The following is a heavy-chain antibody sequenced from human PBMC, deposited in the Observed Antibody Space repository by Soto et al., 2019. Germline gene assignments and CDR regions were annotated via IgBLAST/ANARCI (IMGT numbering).Heavy chain of an antibody. CDR3: ASLGTTVSAFDS. D-gene: IGHD1-7*01. CDR1: GASVSSSNW. V-gene: IGHV4-4*02. CDR2: IFHSGTT. Sequence: QVQLQESGPGLLKPSGTLSLTCDVSGASVSSSNWWSWVRQPPGNGLEWIGEIFHSGTTYYNPSLKSRVTILVEKSRNQFSLRLTSVTAADTAVYFCASLGTTVSAFDSWGQGTLVTVSS. J-gene: IGHJ4*02.